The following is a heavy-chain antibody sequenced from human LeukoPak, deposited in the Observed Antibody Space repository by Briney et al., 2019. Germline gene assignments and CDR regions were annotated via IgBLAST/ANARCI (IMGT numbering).Heavy chain of an antibody. V-gene: IGHV3-21*01. D-gene: IGHD3-10*01. CDR3: ARSRITMVRGTPSHYYYYYGMDV. Sequence: GGSLRLSCAASGFTFSSYSMNWVRQAPRKGLEWVSSTSSSSSYIYYADSVKGRFTISRDNAKSSLYLQMNSLRAEDTAVYYCARSRITMVRGTPSHYYYYYGMDVWGKGTTVTVSS. J-gene: IGHJ6*04. CDR1: GFTFSSYS. CDR2: TSSSSSYI.